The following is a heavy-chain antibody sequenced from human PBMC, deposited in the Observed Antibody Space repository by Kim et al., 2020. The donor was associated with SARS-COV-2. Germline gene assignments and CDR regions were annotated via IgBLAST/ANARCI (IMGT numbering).Heavy chain of an antibody. Sequence: GGSLRLSCEASGFTFSTYAMSWVRQAPGKGLEWVSAINGGGGTTYYGDSVRGRFTISRDNSKNTLYLQMSSLSADDTAVYYCARALLRSTFKFDYWGQGTLVPVSS. J-gene: IGHJ4*02. CDR2: INGGGGTT. CDR1: GFTFSTYA. D-gene: IGHD1-26*01. CDR3: ARALLRSTFKFDY. V-gene: IGHV3-23*01.